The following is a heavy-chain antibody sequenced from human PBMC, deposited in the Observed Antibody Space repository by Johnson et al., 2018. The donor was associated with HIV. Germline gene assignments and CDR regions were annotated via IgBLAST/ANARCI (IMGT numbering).Heavy chain of an antibody. D-gene: IGHD6-13*01. CDR3: ARGSSSWYGVFDAFDI. Sequence: VQLLESGGGLVQPGRSLRLSCPASGFTFSSSGMHWVRQAPGKGLEWVAVISYDGSNKYSADSVKGRFTISRDNAKNSLYLQMNSLRAEDTAVYYCARGSSSWYGVFDAFDIWGQGTMVTVSS. V-gene: IGHV3-30*03. CDR1: GFTFSSSG. J-gene: IGHJ3*02. CDR2: ISYDGSNK.